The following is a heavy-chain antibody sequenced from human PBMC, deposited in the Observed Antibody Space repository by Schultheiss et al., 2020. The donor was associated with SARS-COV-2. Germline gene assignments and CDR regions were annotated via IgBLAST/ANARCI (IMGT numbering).Heavy chain of an antibody. CDR3: ARETGSPYYGTDV. J-gene: IGHJ6*02. Sequence: SETLSLTCGVYGGSFSAYFWSWIRQPPGKGLEWIGEINHSGSTNYNPSLKSRVTISVDKSKNQFSLNLSSVTSADTAFYYCARETGSPYYGTDVWGQGTTVTVSS. D-gene: IGHD1-1*01. V-gene: IGHV4-34*01. CDR2: INHSGST. CDR1: GGSFSAYF.